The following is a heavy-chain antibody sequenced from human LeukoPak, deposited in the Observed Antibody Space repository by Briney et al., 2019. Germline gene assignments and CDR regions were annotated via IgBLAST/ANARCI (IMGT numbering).Heavy chain of an antibody. CDR3: ARASSGQLWYYFDY. J-gene: IGHJ4*02. Sequence: ASVKVSCKASEYTFTGYYMHWVRQAPGQGLGWMGWINPSSGGTNYAQKFQGRVTMTRDTSISKAYMEPSSLRSDDTAVFYCARASSGQLWYYFDYWGQGALVTVSS. CDR2: INPSSGGT. CDR1: EYTFTGYY. V-gene: IGHV1-2*02. D-gene: IGHD6-19*01.